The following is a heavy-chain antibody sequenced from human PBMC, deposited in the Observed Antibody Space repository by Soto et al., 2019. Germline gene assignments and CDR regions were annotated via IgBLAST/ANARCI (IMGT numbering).Heavy chain of an antibody. CDR3: ARAVEGNLIAAQDSSSPNYYGMDV. J-gene: IGHJ6*02. D-gene: IGHD6-13*01. CDR1: GYTFTGYY. Sequence: ASVKVSCKASGYTFTGYYMHWVRQAPGQGLEWMGWINPNSGGTNYAQKFQGWVTMTRDTSISTAYMELSRLRSDDTAVYYCARAVEGNLIAAQDSSSPNYYGMDVWGQGTTVTVSS. CDR2: INPNSGGT. V-gene: IGHV1-2*04.